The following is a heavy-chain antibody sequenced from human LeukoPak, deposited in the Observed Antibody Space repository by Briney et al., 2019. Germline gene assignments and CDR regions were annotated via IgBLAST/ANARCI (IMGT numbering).Heavy chain of an antibody. V-gene: IGHV1-8*01. CDR1: GYTFTNYD. J-gene: IGHJ4*02. D-gene: IGHD3-22*01. CDR3: AKGGWDSSGYAALHHFDS. CDR2: MNPNSGNT. Sequence: ASVKVSCKASGYTFTNYDINWVRQANGQGLEWMGWMNPNSGNTGYAQKFQDRVTMTRNTSISTAYMGLSSLRSEDTAVYYCAKGGWDSSGYAALHHFDSWGQGTLVTVSS.